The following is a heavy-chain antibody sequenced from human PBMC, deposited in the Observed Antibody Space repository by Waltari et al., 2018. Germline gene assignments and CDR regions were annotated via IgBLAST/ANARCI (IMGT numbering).Heavy chain of an antibody. J-gene: IGHJ4*02. Sequence: QVQLVQSGAEVKKPGASVKVPCKASGYTFTGYYMHWVRQAPGQGLEWMGWINPNSGGTNYAQKFQGRVTMTRDTSISTAYMELSRLRSDDTAVYYCARYPGSYYYDSSGFDYWGQGTLVTVSS. D-gene: IGHD3-22*01. V-gene: IGHV1-2*02. CDR2: INPNSGGT. CDR1: GYTFTGYY. CDR3: ARYPGSYYYDSSGFDY.